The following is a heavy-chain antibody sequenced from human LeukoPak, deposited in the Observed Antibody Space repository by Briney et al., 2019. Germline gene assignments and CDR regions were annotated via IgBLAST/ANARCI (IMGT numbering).Heavy chain of an antibody. D-gene: IGHD6-6*01. CDR1: GYTFTSYD. Sequence: ASVKVSCKASGYTFTSYDINWVRQANGQGREWMGWMNPNSGNTGYAQKFQGRVTMTRNTSISTAYMELSSLRSEDAAVYYCARAWYSSSSYGYWGQGTLVTVSS. CDR2: MNPNSGNT. V-gene: IGHV1-8*01. J-gene: IGHJ4*02. CDR3: ARAWYSSSSYGY.